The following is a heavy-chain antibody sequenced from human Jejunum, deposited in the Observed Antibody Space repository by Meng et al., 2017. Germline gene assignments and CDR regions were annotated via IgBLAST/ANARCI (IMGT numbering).Heavy chain of an antibody. CDR2: IRNKANSYTT. V-gene: IGHV3-72*01. CDR1: GFTFSDHY. CDR3: ARDLIASGAFFDY. Sequence: SLKISCAASGFTFSDHYMDWVRQAPGKGLEWVGRIRNKANSYTTEYAASVRGRFTISRDDSKNSLYLQMNSLKTEDTAVYYCARDLIASGAFFDYWGQGTLVTVSS. D-gene: IGHD2-21*01. J-gene: IGHJ4*01.